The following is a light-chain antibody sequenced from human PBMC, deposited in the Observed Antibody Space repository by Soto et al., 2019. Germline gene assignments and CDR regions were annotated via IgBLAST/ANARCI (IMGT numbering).Light chain of an antibody. V-gene: IGKV1-39*01. Sequence: DIQMTQSPSSLSASVGDRVTITCRASQSISRYLNWYQHKPGKAPKPLIFGASSLQSGVPSRFSGSGSGTDFTLTISSLQPEDFATYYCQQSYITRVTFGQGTKVEIK. CDR1: QSISRY. J-gene: IGKJ1*01. CDR3: QQSYITRVT. CDR2: GAS.